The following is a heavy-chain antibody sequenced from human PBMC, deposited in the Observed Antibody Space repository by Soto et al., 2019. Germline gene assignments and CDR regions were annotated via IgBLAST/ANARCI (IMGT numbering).Heavy chain of an antibody. V-gene: IGHV3-53*01. CDR2: IYSGGST. CDR1: GFSVSRYY. Sequence: EVQLVESGGGLIQPGGSLRLSCVASGFSVSRYYMSWVRQAPGQGLEWVSVIYSGGSTYYADSVKGRFTISRVNSKTTLYLQMNSLRAEDTAVYYCARGGGLFSSSYDFWGQGALVTVSS. CDR3: ARGGGLFSSSYDF. J-gene: IGHJ4*02. D-gene: IGHD6-13*01.